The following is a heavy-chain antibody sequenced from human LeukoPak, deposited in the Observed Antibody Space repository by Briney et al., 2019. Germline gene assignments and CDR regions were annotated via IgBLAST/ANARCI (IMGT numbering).Heavy chain of an antibody. Sequence: GGSLRLSCAASGFTFSHYWMSGVGQAPGKGLEGVANIKETGSDKYYVDSLKGRFTISRDNAQKSVFLQMNNLRAEDSAVYYCPRDILTGYFMFYFDYWGQANLVSVSS. D-gene: IGHD3-9*01. J-gene: IGHJ4*02. CDR2: IKETGSDK. CDR1: GFTFSHYW. V-gene: IGHV3-7*01. CDR3: PRDILTGYFMFYFDY.